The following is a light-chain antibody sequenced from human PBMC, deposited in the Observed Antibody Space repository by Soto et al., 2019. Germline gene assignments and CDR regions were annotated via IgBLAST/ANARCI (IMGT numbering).Light chain of an antibody. CDR1: SSNIGSNT. V-gene: IGLV1-44*01. Sequence: QSVLTQPPSASGTPGQRVTISCSGSSSNIGSNTVNWYQQLPGTAPKLLIYNNNQRPSGLPDRFSGSKSGTSASLAISGLQSAEEADYYCAAWDGSLSGVVFGGGTKLTVL. CDR2: NNN. CDR3: AAWDGSLSGVV. J-gene: IGLJ2*01.